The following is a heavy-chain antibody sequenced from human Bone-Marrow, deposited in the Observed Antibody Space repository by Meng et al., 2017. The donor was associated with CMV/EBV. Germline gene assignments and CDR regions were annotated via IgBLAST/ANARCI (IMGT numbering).Heavy chain of an antibody. CDR1: GFNFSVSG. D-gene: IGHD2-2*02. CDR2: IWFDGNTK. CDR3: ARDRIYCSSTSCYISGGMDV. Sequence: GGSLRLSCAASGFNFSVSGMHWVRQAPGKGLEWVAFIWFDGNTKNFADSVKGRFTISRDNSKNTLYLQMNSLRAEDTAVYYCARDRIYCSSTSCYISGGMDVWGQGTTVTVSS. V-gene: IGHV3-30*02. J-gene: IGHJ6*01.